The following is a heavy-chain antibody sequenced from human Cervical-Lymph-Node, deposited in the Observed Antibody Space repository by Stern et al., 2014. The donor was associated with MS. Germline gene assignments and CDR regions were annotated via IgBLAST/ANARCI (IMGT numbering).Heavy chain of an antibody. V-gene: IGHV4-39*01. J-gene: IGHJ4*02. CDR1: GGSISSSSYY. D-gene: IGHD3-16*01. Sequence: VQLEESGPGLVKPSETLSLTCTVSGGSISSSSYYWGWIRQPPGKGLEWIGSFYYSGSTYYNPSLKSRVNISVHTSKHQVSLKRSSVTAADTAVYYCARHPRDFVWYFDYWGQGTLVTVSS. CDR3: ARHPRDFVWYFDY. CDR2: FYYSGST.